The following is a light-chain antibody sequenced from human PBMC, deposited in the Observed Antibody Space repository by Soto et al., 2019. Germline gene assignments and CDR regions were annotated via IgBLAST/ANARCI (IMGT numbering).Light chain of an antibody. J-gene: IGLJ2*01. CDR1: SGHSNNK. V-gene: IGLV9-49*02. Sequence: QSVLTQSPSASASLGASVTLTCTLSSGHSNNKVVWNQNRPRFVMRVGTGGIVGSKGDGFPDRFSVLGSGLNRLLTIKNIQEEDESDYLCGADHGSGSNFVVVFGGRTKLTVL. CDR2: VGTGGIVG. CDR3: GADHGSGSNFVVV.